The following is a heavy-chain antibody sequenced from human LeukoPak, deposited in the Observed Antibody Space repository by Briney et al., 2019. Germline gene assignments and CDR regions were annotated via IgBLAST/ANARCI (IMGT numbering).Heavy chain of an antibody. Sequence: GSLRLSCAASGFTFSSYSMNWVRQAPGKGLEWVSSISSSSSYIYYADSVKGRFTISRDNAKNSLYLQMNSLRAEDTAVYYCARDFGELYGSGEGPILYWGQGTLVTVSS. D-gene: IGHD3-10*01. J-gene: IGHJ4*02. V-gene: IGHV3-21*01. CDR3: ARDFGELYGSGEGPILY. CDR2: ISSSSSYI. CDR1: GFTFSSYS.